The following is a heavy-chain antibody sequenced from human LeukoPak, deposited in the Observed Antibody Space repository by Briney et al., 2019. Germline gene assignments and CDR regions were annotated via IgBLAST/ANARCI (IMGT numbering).Heavy chain of an antibody. J-gene: IGHJ4*02. CDR2: IYHSGST. CDR1: GYSISSGYY. V-gene: IGHV4-38-2*02. CDR3: ARARYSSSWYGRGFAY. Sequence: SETLSLTCTVSGYSISSGYYCGWIRQPPGKGREGSGRIYHSGSTYYNPSLKSRGTISVDTSKNQFSLKLSSVTAADTAVYYCARARYSSSWYGRGFAYWGQGTLVTVSS. D-gene: IGHD6-13*01.